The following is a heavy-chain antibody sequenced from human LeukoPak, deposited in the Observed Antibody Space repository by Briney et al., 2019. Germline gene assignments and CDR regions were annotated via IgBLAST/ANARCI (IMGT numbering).Heavy chain of an antibody. CDR2: IIPILGIA. V-gene: IGHV1-69*04. Sequence: GASVKVSCKASGGTFSSYAISWVRQAPGQRLEWMGRIIPILGIANYAQKFQGRVTITADKSTSTAYMELSSLRSEDTAVYYCARSVKRWLQSPPDYWGQGTLVTVSS. CDR1: GGTFSSYA. CDR3: ARSVKRWLQSPPDY. D-gene: IGHD5-12*01. J-gene: IGHJ4*02.